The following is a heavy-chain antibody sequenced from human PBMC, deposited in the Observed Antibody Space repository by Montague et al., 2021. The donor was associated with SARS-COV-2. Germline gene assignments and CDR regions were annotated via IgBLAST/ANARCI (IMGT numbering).Heavy chain of an antibody. Sequence: SETLSLTCTVSGGPASSGIHYWSWIRQAPEKGLEWIGYIYYAGSTNYNPSLQSRVTISVDTSKNQFSLRLSSVTAADTAIYYCARMGPSQYRPGGECYSWVRDWFDPWGQGTPVIVSS. CDR2: IYYAGST. CDR1: GGPASSGIHY. J-gene: IGHJ5*02. D-gene: IGHD2-21*01. CDR3: ARMGPSQYRPGGECYSWVRDWFDP. V-gene: IGHV4-61*01.